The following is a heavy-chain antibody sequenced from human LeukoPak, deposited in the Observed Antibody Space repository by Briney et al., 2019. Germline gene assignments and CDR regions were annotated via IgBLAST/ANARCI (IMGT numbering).Heavy chain of an antibody. Sequence: SETLSLTCSVSGGSISSRSYYWGWIRQPPGKGLEWIGSINYSGSTYYNPSLKSRVTISVDTSKNQFSLKLSSVTAADTAVYYCARASYERGYWYYFDYWGQGMLVTVSS. J-gene: IGHJ4*02. V-gene: IGHV4-39*01. CDR1: GGSISSRSYY. D-gene: IGHD2-8*02. CDR3: ARASYERGYWYYFDY. CDR2: INYSGST.